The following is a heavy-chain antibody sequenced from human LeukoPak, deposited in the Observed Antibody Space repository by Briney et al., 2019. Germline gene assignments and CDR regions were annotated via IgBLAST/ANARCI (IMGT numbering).Heavy chain of an antibody. CDR2: IKSKTDGGTT. CDR3: TTPDTAGIDY. J-gene: IGHJ4*02. Sequence: GGSLRLSCAASGFTFSDYYMSWIRQAPGKGLEWVGRIKSKTDGGTTDYAAPVKGRFTISRDDSKNTLYLQMNSLKTEDTAVYYCTTPDTAGIDYWGQGTLVTVSS. V-gene: IGHV3-15*01. CDR1: GFTFSDYY. D-gene: IGHD5-18*01.